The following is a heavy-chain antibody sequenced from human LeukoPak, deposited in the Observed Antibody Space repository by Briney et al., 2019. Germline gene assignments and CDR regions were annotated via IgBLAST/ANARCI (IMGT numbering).Heavy chain of an antibody. CDR2: IYPGESDT. D-gene: IGHD6-19*01. CDR1: GYSFINCW. J-gene: IGHJ4*02. V-gene: IGHV5-51*01. Sequence: GESLKISCWGSGYSFINCWGGWVRQLPGKDVEWMGIIYPGESDTRYSPSFQGQVTISADKSISTAYLQWSSLEASDTAMYYCASSTAYTAYSSGWSGFDYWGQGTLVTVS. CDR3: ASSTAYTAYSSGWSGFDY.